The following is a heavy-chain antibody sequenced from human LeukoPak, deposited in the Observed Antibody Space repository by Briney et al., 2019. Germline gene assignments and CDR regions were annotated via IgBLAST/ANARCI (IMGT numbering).Heavy chain of an antibody. CDR2: INPNSGGT. CDR3: AFIPRDIVVVPAATIDY. CDR1: GYTFTGYY. D-gene: IGHD2-2*01. Sequence: ASVKVSCKASGYTFTGYYMHWVLQAPGQGLEWMGWINPNSGGTNYAQKFQGRVTMTRDTSISTAYMELSRLRSDDTAVYYCAFIPRDIVVVPAATIDYWGQGTLVTVSS. V-gene: IGHV1-2*02. J-gene: IGHJ4*02.